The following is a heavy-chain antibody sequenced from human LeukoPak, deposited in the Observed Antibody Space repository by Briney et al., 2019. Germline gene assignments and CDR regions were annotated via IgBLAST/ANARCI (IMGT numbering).Heavy chain of an antibody. Sequence: GGSLRLSCAASGFTVSSKHMTWVRRAPGKGLEWVSVVYSGGTTYYADSVKGRFTISRDNSKNTLYLQMNSLRAEDTAVYYCAKDRGQTYYDFWSGYPDAFDIWGQGTMVTVSS. D-gene: IGHD3-3*01. V-gene: IGHV3-53*01. J-gene: IGHJ3*02. CDR3: AKDRGQTYYDFWSGYPDAFDI. CDR1: GFTVSSKH. CDR2: VYSGGTT.